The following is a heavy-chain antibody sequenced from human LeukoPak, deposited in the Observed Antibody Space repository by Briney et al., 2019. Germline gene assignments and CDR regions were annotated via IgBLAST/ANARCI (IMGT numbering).Heavy chain of an antibody. Sequence: GGSLRLSCAVSGFAFSSYGMHWVRQAPGKGLEWVAVISYDGSNKYYADSVKGRFTISRDNSKNTLYLQMNSLRAEDTAVYYCAKDYGDYAPEAYWGQGTLVTVSS. V-gene: IGHV3-30*18. CDR3: AKDYGDYAPEAY. J-gene: IGHJ4*02. CDR1: GFAFSSYG. D-gene: IGHD4-17*01. CDR2: ISYDGSNK.